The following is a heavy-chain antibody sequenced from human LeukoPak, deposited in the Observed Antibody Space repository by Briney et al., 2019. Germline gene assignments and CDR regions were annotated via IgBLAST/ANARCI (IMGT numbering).Heavy chain of an antibody. CDR1: GGSISSSSYY. CDR3: AGMYYYDSSGYYAFDY. D-gene: IGHD3-22*01. Sequence: SETLSLTCTVSGGSISSSSYYWGWIRQPPGKGLEWIGSIYYSGSTYYNPSLKSRVTISVDTSKNQFSLKLSSVTAADTAVYYCAGMYYYDSSGYYAFDYWGQGTLVTVSS. V-gene: IGHV4-39*07. CDR2: IYYSGST. J-gene: IGHJ4*02.